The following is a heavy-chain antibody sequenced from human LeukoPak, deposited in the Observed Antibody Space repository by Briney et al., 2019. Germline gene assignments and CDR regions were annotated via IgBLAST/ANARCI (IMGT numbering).Heavy chain of an antibody. J-gene: IGHJ6*03. D-gene: IGHD5-12*01. CDR3: GRAKEDYSGYGTYEQYYYFYMDV. CDR1: GLTFRNFG. CDR2: ISSDGSEK. Sequence: VGSLRLSCVASGLTFRNFGMHWVRQAPGKGPEWVAVISSDGSEKYYVDSVKGRFTISRDNAKNSLYLHMNSLRAEDTAVYYCGRAKEDYSGYGTYEQYYYFYMDVWGKGTTVTVSS. V-gene: IGHV3-30*03.